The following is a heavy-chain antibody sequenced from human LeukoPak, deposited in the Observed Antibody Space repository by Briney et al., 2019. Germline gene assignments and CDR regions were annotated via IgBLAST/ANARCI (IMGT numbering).Heavy chain of an antibody. CDR2: ISSSSSYI. D-gene: IGHD7-27*01. V-gene: IGHV3-21*01. Sequence: GGSLRLSCAASGFTFSSYSMNWVRQAPGKGLEWDSSISSSSSYIYYADSVKGRFTISRDNAKNSLYLQMNSLRAEDTAVYYCARDKDRAAGVSWFDPWGQGTLVTVSS. J-gene: IGHJ5*02. CDR3: ARDKDRAAGVSWFDP. CDR1: GFTFSSYS.